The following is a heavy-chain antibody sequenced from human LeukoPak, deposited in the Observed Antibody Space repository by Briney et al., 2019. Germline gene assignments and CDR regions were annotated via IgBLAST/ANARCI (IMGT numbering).Heavy chain of an antibody. CDR2: ISWYGGST. J-gene: IGHJ6*03. D-gene: IGHD6-19*01. CDR3: AKDGRGGIAVAASYYYYMDV. Sequence: GGPLRLSCAASGFPFDDYTMHWLRQAPGKGLEWVSLISWYGGSTYYADSVKGRFTISRDNSKNSLYLQMNSLRTEDTALYYCAKDGRGGIAVAASYYYYMDVWGKGTTVTVSS. CDR1: GFPFDDYT. V-gene: IGHV3-43*01.